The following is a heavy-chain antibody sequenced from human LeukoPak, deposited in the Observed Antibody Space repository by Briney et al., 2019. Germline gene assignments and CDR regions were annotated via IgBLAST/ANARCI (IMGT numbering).Heavy chain of an antibody. Sequence: PSETLSLTRTVSGGSISSGGYYWIWIRQHPGKGLERIGYIYYSGTTYYNPSLKSRLSISLDTSKNQFSLRLNSVTAADTAVYYCAGGAGISFPDYWGQGTLVTVSS. CDR3: AGGAGISFPDY. J-gene: IGHJ4*02. V-gene: IGHV4-31*03. D-gene: IGHD6-19*01. CDR2: IYYSGTT. CDR1: GGSISSGGYY.